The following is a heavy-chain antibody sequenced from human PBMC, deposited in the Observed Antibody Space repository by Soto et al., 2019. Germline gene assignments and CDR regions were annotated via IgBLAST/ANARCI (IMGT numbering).Heavy chain of an antibody. CDR2: IYNTGRT. J-gene: IGHJ5*01. Sequence: PSETLSLTCTVSDGSISSISFSWGWVRQPPGKGLEWIGAIYNTGRTSYNPSLESRVTVSVDMSKNQFSLKMTSVTAADTAIYHCVRYDTWGHGILVAVSS. CDR1: DGSISSISFS. CDR3: VRYDT. V-gene: IGHV4-39*01.